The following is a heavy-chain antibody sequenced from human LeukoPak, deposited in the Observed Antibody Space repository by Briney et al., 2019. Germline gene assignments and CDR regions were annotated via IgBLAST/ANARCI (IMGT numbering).Heavy chain of an antibody. J-gene: IGHJ4*02. CDR2: INWSGVKS. CDR3: AIDRSSNWYSLGY. CDR1: GFKSDDCG. Sequence: GGSVRLSCEDSGFKSDDCGIRWARQPPGRGREWGAGINWSGVKSFYAESVRGRFVISREHAKRILYLQMNSMRGEDTAKYYCAIDRSSNWYSLGYWGQGTLVAVSS. D-gene: IGHD6-13*01. V-gene: IGHV3-20*04.